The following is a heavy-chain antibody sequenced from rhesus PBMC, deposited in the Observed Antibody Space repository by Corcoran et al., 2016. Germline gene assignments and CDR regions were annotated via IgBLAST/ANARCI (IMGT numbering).Heavy chain of an antibody. V-gene: IGHV4S7*01. J-gene: IGHJ3*01. Sequence: QVQLQESGPGLVKPSETLSLTCAVSGGSISHSYYLIWIRPPPGKGLWWVGYLYGCGGSTYYNPSLKSRVTISTDTSKNQFSLKLSSVTAADTAVYYCARDGEYCTGSGSYGAFDFWGQGLRVTVSS. D-gene: IGHD2-21*01. CDR2: LYGCGGST. CDR3: ARDGEYCTGSGSYGAFDF. CDR1: GGSISHSYY.